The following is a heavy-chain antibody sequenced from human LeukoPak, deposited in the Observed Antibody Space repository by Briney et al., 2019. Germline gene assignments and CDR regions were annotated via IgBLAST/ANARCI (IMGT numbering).Heavy chain of an antibody. J-gene: IGHJ4*02. CDR3: ARVKQQLPGDY. CDR2: INPNSGGT. Sequence: ASVKVSCKASGYTFTGYYMHWVRQAPGQGLERMGWINPNSGGTNYAQKFQGRVTMTRDTYTSTAYMELSRLRSDDTAVYYCARVKQQLPGDYWGQGTLVTVSS. V-gene: IGHV1-2*02. D-gene: IGHD6-13*01. CDR1: GYTFTGYY.